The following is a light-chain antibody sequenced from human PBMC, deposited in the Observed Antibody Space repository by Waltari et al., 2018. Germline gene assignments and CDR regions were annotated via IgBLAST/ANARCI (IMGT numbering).Light chain of an antibody. CDR3: QAYDRSLSGSV. J-gene: IGLJ2*01. CDR2: VNT. CDR1: SSNTGAGYD. Sequence: QSVLTQPPSVSGAHGQRVTISCTGSSSNTGAGYDVNWYHLLPVTAPKLLIYVNTNRLSGVPDRFSGSKSCASASLAITGLQAEDEAEYYCQAYDRSLSGSVFGGGTKLTVL. V-gene: IGLV1-40*01.